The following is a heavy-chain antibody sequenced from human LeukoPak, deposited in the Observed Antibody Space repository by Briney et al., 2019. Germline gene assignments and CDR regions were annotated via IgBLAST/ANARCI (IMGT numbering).Heavy chain of an antibody. V-gene: IGHV3-23*01. Sequence: GGSLRLSCAASGFTFSNFAMSWVRQAPGKGLEWVSAAGTGSDTSYADSVKGRFTISRDNSKNTLYLQVNSLGAEDTAVYYCAKEGSRRRFAFDSWGQGTLVTVSS. D-gene: IGHD3-16*01. CDR3: AKEGSRRRFAFDS. CDR1: GFTFSNFA. J-gene: IGHJ4*02. CDR2: AGTGSDT.